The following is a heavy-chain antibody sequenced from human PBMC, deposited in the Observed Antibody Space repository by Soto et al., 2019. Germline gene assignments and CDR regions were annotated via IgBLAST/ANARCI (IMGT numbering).Heavy chain of an antibody. J-gene: IGHJ6*02. Sequence: GASVKVSCKASGYTFTGYYMHWVRQAPGQGLERIGWINPNSGGTNYAQKFQGWVTMTRDTSISTAYMELSRLRSDDAAVYYCARDSRRILFGVVITNYYYYGMDVWGQGTTVTVSS. CDR2: INPNSGGT. CDR1: GYTFTGYY. D-gene: IGHD3-3*01. V-gene: IGHV1-2*04. CDR3: ARDSRRILFGVVITNYYYYGMDV.